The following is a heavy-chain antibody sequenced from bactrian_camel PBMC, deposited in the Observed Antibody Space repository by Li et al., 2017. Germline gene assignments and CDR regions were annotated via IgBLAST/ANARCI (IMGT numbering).Heavy chain of an antibody. D-gene: IGHD2*01. CDR1: GYTYSSYC. CDR2: IDSDGST. CDR3: AKQYYSGDYYYTEPYRY. V-gene: IGHV3S53*01. Sequence: HVQLVESGGGSVQSGGSLRLSCAASGYTYSSYCMGWFRQAPGKEREEVAAIDSDGSTSYADSVKGRFTISRDNARNTLYLQLNSLKTEDTAIYYCAKQYYSGDYYYTEPYRYWGQGTQDTVS. J-gene: IGHJ4*01.